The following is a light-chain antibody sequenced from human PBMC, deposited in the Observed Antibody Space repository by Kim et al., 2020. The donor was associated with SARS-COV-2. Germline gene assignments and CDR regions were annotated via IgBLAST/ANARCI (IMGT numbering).Light chain of an antibody. Sequence: QSALTQPASVTGSPGQWITISCTGTSSDVGGYNYVSWYQQHPGKAPKLMIHDVSKRPSGVSNRFSGSKSGNTASLTISGLQAEDEADYYCSSYTSSSTSVVFGGGTQLTVL. CDR2: DVS. CDR3: SSYTSSSTSVV. J-gene: IGLJ2*01. CDR1: SSDVGGYNY. V-gene: IGLV2-14*01.